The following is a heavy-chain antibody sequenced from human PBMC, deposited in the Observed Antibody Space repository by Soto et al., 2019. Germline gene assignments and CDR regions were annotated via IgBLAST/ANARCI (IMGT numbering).Heavy chain of an antibody. J-gene: IGHJ6*02. CDR3: ARDSRYSSGWYGWSYYYYYGMDV. CDR1: GYTFTSYD. CDR2: MNPNSGNT. Sequence: ASVKVSCKASGYTFTSYDINWVRQATGQGLEWMGWMNPNSGNTGYAQKFQGRVTMTRNTSISTAYMELSSLRSEDTAVYYCARDSRYSSGWYGWSYYYYYGMDVWGQGTTVTVS. D-gene: IGHD6-13*01. V-gene: IGHV1-8*01.